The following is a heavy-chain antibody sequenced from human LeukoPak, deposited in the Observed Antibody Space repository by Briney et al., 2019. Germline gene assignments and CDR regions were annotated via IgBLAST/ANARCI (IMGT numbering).Heavy chain of an antibody. J-gene: IGHJ5*02. D-gene: IGHD4-17*01. CDR3: ARHGDYGDYAGLDNWFDP. V-gene: IGHV3-33*01. CDR2: IWYDGSNK. CDR1: GFTFSSYG. Sequence: PGRSLRLSCAASGFTFSSYGMHWVRQAPGKGLEWVAVIWYDGSNKYYADSVKGRFTISRDNSKNTRYLQMNSLRAEDTAVYYCARHGDYGDYAGLDNWFDPWGQGTLVTVSS.